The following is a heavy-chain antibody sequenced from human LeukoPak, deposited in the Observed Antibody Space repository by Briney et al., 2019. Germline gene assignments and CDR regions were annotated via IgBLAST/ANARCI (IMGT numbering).Heavy chain of an antibody. V-gene: IGHV3-7*01. J-gene: IGHJ4*02. D-gene: IGHD6-13*01. CDR3: ARGAAARLYCFDY. CDR2: IKQDGSEK. CDR1: GFTFSSYS. Sequence: GGSLRLSCAASGFTFSSYSMNWVRQAPGKGLEWVANIKQDGSEKYYVDSVKGRFTISRDNAKNSLYLQMNSLRAEDTAVYYCARGAAARLYCFDYWGQGTLVTVSS.